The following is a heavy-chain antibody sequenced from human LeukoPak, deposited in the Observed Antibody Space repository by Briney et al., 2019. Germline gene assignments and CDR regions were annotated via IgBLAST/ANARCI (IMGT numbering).Heavy chain of an antibody. Sequence: ASVKVSCKASGGTFSTYAISWVRQAPGQGLEWRGGLIPMFGATNYTQKFQGRLSITTDESTTTAYMELSSLRSHDTAVYFCAGGDPFNYYMDVWGKGTTVTV. D-gene: IGHD4-17*01. CDR1: GGTFSTYA. CDR3: AGGDPFNYYMDV. V-gene: IGHV1-69*05. CDR2: LIPMFGAT. J-gene: IGHJ6*03.